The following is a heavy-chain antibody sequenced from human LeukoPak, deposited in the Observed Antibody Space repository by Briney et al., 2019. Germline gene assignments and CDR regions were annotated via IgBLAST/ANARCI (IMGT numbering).Heavy chain of an antibody. CDR2: IIRIFGTA. Sequence: GASVKVSCKASGGTFSSYAISWVRQAPGQGLEWMGGIIRIFGTANYAQKFQGRVTITADESTSTAYMELSSLRSEDTAVYYCARSKESGYYNYGMDVWGQGTTVTVSS. D-gene: IGHD3-3*01. CDR3: ARSKESGYYNYGMDV. CDR1: GGTFSSYA. V-gene: IGHV1-69*01. J-gene: IGHJ6*02.